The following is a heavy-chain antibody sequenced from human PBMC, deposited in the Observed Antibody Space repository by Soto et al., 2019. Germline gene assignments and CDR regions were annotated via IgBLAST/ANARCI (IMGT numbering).Heavy chain of an antibody. D-gene: IGHD3-3*01. CDR3: ASAAPTRGRFFGFYHYGMDV. J-gene: IGHJ6*02. CDR1: GGSVSSGSYY. V-gene: IGHV4-61*01. Sequence: SETLSLTCTVSGGSVSSGSYYWSWIRQPPGKGPEWIGYIYDSGSTNYNPSLKSRVTISVDTSKNQFSLKVSSVTAADTAVYYCASAAPTRGRFFGFYHYGMDVWGQGTTVPVSS. CDR2: IYDSGST.